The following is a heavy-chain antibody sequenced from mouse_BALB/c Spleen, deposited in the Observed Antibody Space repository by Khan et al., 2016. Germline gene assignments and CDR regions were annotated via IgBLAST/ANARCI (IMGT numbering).Heavy chain of an antibody. CDR2: ILPGSGST. D-gene: IGHD1-2*01. Sequence: VELVESGAELMKPGASVKISCKATGYTFSSYWIEWVKQRPGHGLEWIGEILPGSGSTNYNEKFKGKATFTADTSSNTAYMQLSSLTSEDSAVYYCARKGITTARYFDVWGAGTTVTVSS. CDR3: ARKGITTARYFDV. CDR1: GYTFSSYW. V-gene: IGHV1-9*01. J-gene: IGHJ1*01.